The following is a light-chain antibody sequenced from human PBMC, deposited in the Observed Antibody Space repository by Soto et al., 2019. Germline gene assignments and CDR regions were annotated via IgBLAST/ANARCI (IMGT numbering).Light chain of an antibody. J-gene: IGLJ2*01. CDR3: QTWGTGIRVV. Sequence: QPVLTQSPSASASLGASVKLTCTLSSGHSSYAIAWHQQQPEKGPRYLMKLNSDGSHSKGDGIPDRFSGSSSGAERYLTISSLQSEDKADYYCQTWGTGIRVVFGGGTKLTVL. CDR1: SGHSSYA. V-gene: IGLV4-69*01. CDR2: LNSDGSH.